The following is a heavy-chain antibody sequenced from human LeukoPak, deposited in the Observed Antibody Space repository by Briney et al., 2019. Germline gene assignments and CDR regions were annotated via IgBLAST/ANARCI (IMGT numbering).Heavy chain of an antibody. D-gene: IGHD2-15*01. CDR3: ASSTCSGGSCPFDY. CDR1: GYTFTSYG. J-gene: IGHJ4*02. CDR2: ISAYNGNT. Sequence: ASVKVSCKASGYTFTSYGISWVRQAPGQGLEWMGWISAYNGNTNYAQKLQGRVTMTTDTSTSTAYMELRSLRSDDTAVYYCASSTCSGGSCPFDYWGQGTLVTVSS. V-gene: IGHV1-18*01.